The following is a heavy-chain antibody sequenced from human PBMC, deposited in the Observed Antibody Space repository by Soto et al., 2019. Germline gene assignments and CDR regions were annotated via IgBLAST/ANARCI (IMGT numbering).Heavy chain of an antibody. V-gene: IGHV1-69*08. CDR2: VTPLLDAS. Sequence: QVQLVQSGAEVKKPGSSVKISCTASGDTFNDLTFTWVRRAPGQGLEWMGRVTPLLDASNYAEKFQDRVTITADKPTNTAYMELSGLKSEDSAIYYCASGKTQMTQDRMGFYYFMDVWGKGTTGTV. CDR3: ASGKTQMTQDRMGFYYFMDV. J-gene: IGHJ6*03. D-gene: IGHD1-26*01. CDR1: GDTFNDLT.